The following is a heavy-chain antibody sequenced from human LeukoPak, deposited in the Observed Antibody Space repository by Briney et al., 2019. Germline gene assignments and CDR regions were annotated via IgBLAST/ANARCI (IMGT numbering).Heavy chain of an antibody. Sequence: EASVKVSCKASGYTFTGYYMHWVRQAPGQGREWMGWINPNSGGTNYAQKFQGRVTMTRDTSIRTAYMELSRLRSDDTAVYYCARVVNRIAAVFDYWGQGTLVTVSS. CDR2: INPNSGGT. D-gene: IGHD6-13*01. J-gene: IGHJ4*02. V-gene: IGHV1-2*02. CDR1: GYTFTGYY. CDR3: ARVVNRIAAVFDY.